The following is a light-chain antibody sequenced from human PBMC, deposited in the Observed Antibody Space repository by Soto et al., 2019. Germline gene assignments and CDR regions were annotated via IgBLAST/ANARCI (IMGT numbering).Light chain of an antibody. Sequence: DIVMTQSPDSLAVSLGERATINCKSSQSVIHTSNNKSYLAWYQQKPGQPPELLLYWASARESGFPDRFSGSGAGTDFTLTISSLQAADVAVYYCQQYYSTPRTFGQGTKVEIK. V-gene: IGKV4-1*01. CDR2: WAS. J-gene: IGKJ2*02. CDR1: QSVIHTSNNKSY. CDR3: QQYYSTPRT.